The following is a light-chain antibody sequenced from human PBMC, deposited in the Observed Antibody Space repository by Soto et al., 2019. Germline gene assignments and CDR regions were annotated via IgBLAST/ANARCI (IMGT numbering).Light chain of an antibody. Sequence: EIVMTQSPATLSVSPGERVTLSCRASRSVSSSLAWYQHKPGQTPRLLIYDASTRATGIPARFSGSGSGTEFTLTISRLEPEDFAVYYCQQYGSSPITFGQGTRLEIK. CDR1: RSVSSS. CDR2: DAS. CDR3: QQYGSSPIT. V-gene: IGKV3-15*01. J-gene: IGKJ5*01.